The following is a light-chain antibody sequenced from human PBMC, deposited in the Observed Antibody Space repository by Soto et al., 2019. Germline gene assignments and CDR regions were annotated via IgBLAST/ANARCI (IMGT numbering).Light chain of an antibody. Sequence: DIHLTQSPSFLSASVGDRVTITCRPSQAVPNNMAWYQQKPGKPPKLLIYEESTLHSGVPSRFSGRKSGTQFTLTIDSPQPEDFATYYCQQVKTYPRTFGGGTRWIS. V-gene: IGKV1-9*01. J-gene: IGKJ4*01. CDR2: EES. CDR3: QQVKTYPRT. CDR1: QAVPNN.